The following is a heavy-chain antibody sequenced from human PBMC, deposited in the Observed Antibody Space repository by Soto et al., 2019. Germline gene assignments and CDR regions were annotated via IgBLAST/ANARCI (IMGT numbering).Heavy chain of an antibody. V-gene: IGHV4-59*01. D-gene: IGHD3-16*01. CDR3: ARSSPLIGGIDY. CDR1: GGSISSYY. CDR2: IYYSGST. J-gene: IGHJ4*02. Sequence: SETLSLTCTVSGGSISSYYWSWIRQPPGKGLEWIGYIYYSGSTNYNPSLKSRVTISVDTSKNQFSLKLSSVTAADTAAYYCARSSPLIGGIDYWGQGTLVTVSS.